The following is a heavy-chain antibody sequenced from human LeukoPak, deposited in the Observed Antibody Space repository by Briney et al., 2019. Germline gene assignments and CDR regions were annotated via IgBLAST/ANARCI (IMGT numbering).Heavy chain of an antibody. J-gene: IGHJ4*02. Sequence: PGGSLRLSCAASAFTFSNYTMHWVRQAPGKGLEWVAVISYDGSNKFYADSVKGRFTISRDNSKNTLYLQMNSLRGEDTAVYYCARIPRTWLRFPYFHYWGQGTLVTVSS. V-gene: IGHV3-30-3*01. D-gene: IGHD5-12*01. CDR1: AFTFSNYT. CDR3: ARIPRTWLRFPYFHY. CDR2: ISYDGSNK.